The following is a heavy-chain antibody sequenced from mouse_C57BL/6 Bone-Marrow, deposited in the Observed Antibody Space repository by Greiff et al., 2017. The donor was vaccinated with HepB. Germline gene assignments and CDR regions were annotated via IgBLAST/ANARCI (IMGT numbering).Heavy chain of an antibody. V-gene: IGHV10-3*01. J-gene: IGHJ4*01. CDR3: VRVHYYGSSYYYAMDY. D-gene: IGHD1-1*01. CDR2: IRSKSSNYAT. CDR1: GFTFNTYA. Sequence: EVQGVESGGGLVQPKGSLKLSCAASGFTFNTYAMHWVRQAPGKGLEWVARIRSKSSNYATYYADSVKDRFTISRDDSQSMLYLQMNNLKTEDTAMYYCVRVHYYGSSYYYAMDYWGQGTSVTVSS.